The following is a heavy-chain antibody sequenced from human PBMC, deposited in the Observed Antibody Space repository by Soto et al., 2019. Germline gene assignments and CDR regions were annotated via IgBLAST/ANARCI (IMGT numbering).Heavy chain of an antibody. CDR2: SSPRGDTI. V-gene: IGHV3-48*02. D-gene: IGHD6-19*01. Sequence: GSLRVSGVASVFSLANYPMNWVRQTPGKGLEWISYSSPRGDTIYYADSVEGRFTISRDNARNSLSLHMSSLRDEDSALYYCAKGPHTNVGWPYYFESWGQGVPVTVSS. CDR1: VFSLANYP. CDR3: AKGPHTNVGWPYYFES. J-gene: IGHJ4*02.